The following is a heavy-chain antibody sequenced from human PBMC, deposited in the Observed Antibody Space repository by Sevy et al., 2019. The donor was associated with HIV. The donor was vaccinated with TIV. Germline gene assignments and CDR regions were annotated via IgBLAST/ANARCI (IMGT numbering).Heavy chain of an antibody. J-gene: IGHJ6*02. CDR3: AKALTDYYDSSGATGYYYGMDV. Sequence: GGSLRLSCAASGFTFSSYAMSWVRQAPGKGLEWVSAISGSGGSTYYADSVKGRFTISRDNSKNTLYLQMNSLRAEDTAVYYCAKALTDYYDSSGATGYYYGMDVWGQGTTVTVSS. CDR2: ISGSGGST. D-gene: IGHD3-22*01. CDR1: GFTFSSYA. V-gene: IGHV3-23*01.